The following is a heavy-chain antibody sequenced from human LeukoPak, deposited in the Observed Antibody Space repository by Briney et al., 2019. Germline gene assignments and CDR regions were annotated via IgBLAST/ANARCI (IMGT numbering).Heavy chain of an antibody. D-gene: IGHD3-10*01. CDR1: GFTFSSYA. J-gene: IGHJ4*02. Sequence: QSGGSLRLSCAASGFTFSSYAMHWVRQAPGKGLEWVAVISYDGSNKYYADSVKGRFTISRDNSKNTLYLQMNSLRAEDTAVYYCARDRGYSSYFDYWGQGTLVTVSS. V-gene: IGHV3-30-3*01. CDR3: ARDRGYSSYFDY. CDR2: ISYDGSNK.